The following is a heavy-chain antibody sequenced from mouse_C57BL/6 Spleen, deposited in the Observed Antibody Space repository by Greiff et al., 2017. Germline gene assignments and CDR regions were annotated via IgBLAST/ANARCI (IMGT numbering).Heavy chain of an antibody. CDR2: IDPSDSET. CDR1: GYTFTSYW. D-gene: IGHD1-1*01. V-gene: IGHV1-52*01. J-gene: IGHJ3*01. CDR3: ARSEYYGSSYGAY. Sequence: VQLQESGAELVRPGSSVKLSCKASGYTFTSYWMHWVKQRPIPGLEWIGNIDPSDSETHSNQKFKTKATLTVDTSSSTAYMLLSSLTAEDSAVYYCARSEYYGSSYGAYWGQGTLVTVSA.